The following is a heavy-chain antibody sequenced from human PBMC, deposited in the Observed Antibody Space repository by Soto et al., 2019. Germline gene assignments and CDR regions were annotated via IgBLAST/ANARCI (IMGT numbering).Heavy chain of an antibody. CDR3: ARGDCSGGSCYYFDY. V-gene: IGHV4-31*11. D-gene: IGHD2-15*01. CDR2: IFYSGST. J-gene: IGHJ4*02. Sequence: PSETLSLTCAVSGGSISGGGYFWSWIRQHPGKGLEWIGFIFYSGSTFYNPSLKSPVTISVDTSKNQFSLKLTSVTAADTAVYYCARGDCSGGSCYYFDYWGQGTLVTVSS. CDR1: GGSISGGGYF.